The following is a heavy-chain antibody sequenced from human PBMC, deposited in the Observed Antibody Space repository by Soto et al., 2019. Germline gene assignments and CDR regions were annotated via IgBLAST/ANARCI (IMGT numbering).Heavy chain of an antibody. V-gene: IGHV1-69*13. CDR1: GGTFSSYS. J-gene: IGHJ4*02. CDR3: ARSSGPITMIVVGHPSPYYFDY. D-gene: IGHD3-22*01. Sequence: SVKVSCKASGGTFSSYSISWVRPAPGQGLEWMGGIIPIFGTANYAHKFQGRVTITADESTSTAYMELSSLRSEDTAVHYWARSSGPITMIVVGHPSPYYFDYWGQGTLVTVSS. CDR2: IIPIFGTA.